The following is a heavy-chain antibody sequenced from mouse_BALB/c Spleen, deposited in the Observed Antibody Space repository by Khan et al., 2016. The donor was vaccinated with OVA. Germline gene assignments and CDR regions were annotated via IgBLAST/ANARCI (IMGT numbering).Heavy chain of an antibody. CDR3: SIFDYDGIDH. J-gene: IGHJ2*01. Sequence: EVQLVESGPDLVEPSQSLSLTCTVTGYSITSDYSWHWIRQFPGNKLEWLGYMHFSGRTNSNPSLKSRISITRDTSKNQFFLQLNSVTTEDSATDYCSIFDYDGIDHWGQGTTLTVSS. CDR2: MHFSGRT. D-gene: IGHD2-4*01. CDR1: GYSITSDYS. V-gene: IGHV3-1*02.